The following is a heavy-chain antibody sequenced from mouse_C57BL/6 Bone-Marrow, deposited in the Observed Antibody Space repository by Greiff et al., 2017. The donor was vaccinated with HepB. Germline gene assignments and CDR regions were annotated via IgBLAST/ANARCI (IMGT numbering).Heavy chain of an antibody. CDR2: IYPGDGDT. CDR3: ATFYCGSSGWYFDV. CDR1: GYAFSSYW. V-gene: IGHV1-80*01. J-gene: IGHJ1*03. D-gene: IGHD1-1*01. Sequence: QVHVKQSGAELVKPGASVKISCKASGYAFSSYWMNWVKQRPGKGLEWIGQIYPGDGDTNYNGKFKGKATLTADKSSSTAYMQLSSLTSEDSAVYFCATFYCGSSGWYFDVWGTGTTVTVSS.